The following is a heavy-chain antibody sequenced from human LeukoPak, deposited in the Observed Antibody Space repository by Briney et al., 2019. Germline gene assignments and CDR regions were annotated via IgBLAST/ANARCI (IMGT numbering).Heavy chain of an antibody. CDR1: GFTFDDYA. CDR3: ARGPMLYGSGSPRWFDP. Sequence: PGGSLRLSCAASGFTFDDYAMHWVRQAPGKGLEWVAVISYDGSNKYYADSVKGRFTISRDNSKNTLYLQMNSLRAEDTAVYYCARGPMLYGSGSPRWFDPWGQGTLVTVSS. CDR2: ISYDGSNK. V-gene: IGHV3-30-3*01. J-gene: IGHJ5*02. D-gene: IGHD3-10*01.